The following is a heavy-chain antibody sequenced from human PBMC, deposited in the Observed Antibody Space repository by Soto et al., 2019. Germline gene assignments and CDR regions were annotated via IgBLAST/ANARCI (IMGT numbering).Heavy chain of an antibody. CDR3: AKGVLSFHYGMEV. CDR2: IRSRANNFAT. J-gene: IGHJ6*02. V-gene: IGHV3-73*02. CDR1: GFIFSGSA. D-gene: IGHD3-10*01. Sequence: EVQLVESGGGLVQPGGSLKLSCAASGFIFSGSAIHWVRQASGKGLEWVGRIRSRANNFATSSAASVKGRFTFSRDDSKNTAYLQMNTLKPEDTAVYFCAKGVLSFHYGMEVWGQGTTVTVSS.